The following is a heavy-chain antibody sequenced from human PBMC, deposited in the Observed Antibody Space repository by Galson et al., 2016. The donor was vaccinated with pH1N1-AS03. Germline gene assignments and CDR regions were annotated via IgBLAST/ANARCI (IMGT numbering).Heavy chain of an antibody. CDR1: GFTSRTYG. J-gene: IGHJ6*02. Sequence: SLRLSCAASGFTSRTYGMNWVRQAPGKGLEWVSSISSSSSYIYYADSVKGRFTISRDNARNSLYLQMNSLRAEDTAVYYCARRSAAVSGTGCVDVWGQGTTVTVSS. CDR3: ARRSAAVSGTGCVDV. V-gene: IGHV3-21*01. CDR2: ISSSSSYI. D-gene: IGHD6-19*01.